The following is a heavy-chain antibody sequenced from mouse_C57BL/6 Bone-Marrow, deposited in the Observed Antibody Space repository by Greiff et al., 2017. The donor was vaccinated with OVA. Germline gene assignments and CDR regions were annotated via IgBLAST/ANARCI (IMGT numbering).Heavy chain of an antibody. CDR1: GYTFTDYE. V-gene: IGHV1-15*01. D-gene: IGHD2-1*01. Sequence: VQLQQSGAELVRPGASVTLSCKASGYTFTDYEMHWVKQTPVHGLEWIGAIDPETGGTAYNQKFKGKVILTADKSSSTAYMELRSLTSEDSAVYYCTRTREVILWFAYWGQGTLVTDAA. CDR3: TRTREVILWFAY. J-gene: IGHJ3*01. CDR2: IDPETGGT.